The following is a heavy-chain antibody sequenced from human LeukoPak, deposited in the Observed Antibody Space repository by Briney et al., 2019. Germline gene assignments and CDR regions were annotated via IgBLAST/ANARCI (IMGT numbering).Heavy chain of an antibody. Sequence: SETLSLTCTVSGGSISSSSYYWGWIRQPPGKGLERIGSIYYSGSTYYNPSLKRRVTISVDTSKNQFSLKLSSVTAADTAVYYCARHDFSRYSSGWLYWGQETLVTVSS. J-gene: IGHJ4*02. V-gene: IGHV4-39*01. CDR3: ARHDFSRYSSGWLY. D-gene: IGHD6-19*01. CDR1: GGSISSSSYY. CDR2: IYYSGST.